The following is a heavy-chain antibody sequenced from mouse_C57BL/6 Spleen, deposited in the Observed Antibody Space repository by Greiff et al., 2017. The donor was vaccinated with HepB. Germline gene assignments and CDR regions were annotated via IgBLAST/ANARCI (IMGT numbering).Heavy chain of an antibody. V-gene: IGHV1-63*01. D-gene: IGHD2-4*01. CDR2: IYPGGGYT. CDR3: ARKEMDDYEYYFDY. J-gene: IGHJ2*01. CDR1: GYTFTNYW. Sequence: VQLVESGAELVRPGTSVKMSCKASGYTFTNYWIGWAKQRPGHGLEWIGDIYPGGGYTNYNEKFKGKATLTADKSSSTAYMQFSSLTSEDSAIYYCARKEMDDYEYYFDYWGQGTTLTVSS.